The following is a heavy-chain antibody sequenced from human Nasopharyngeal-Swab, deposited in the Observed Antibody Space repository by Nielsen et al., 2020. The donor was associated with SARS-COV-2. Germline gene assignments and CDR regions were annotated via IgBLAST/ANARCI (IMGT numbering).Heavy chain of an antibody. CDR3: ARGWERWLRSPGNAFDI. V-gene: IGHV1-69*02. CDR2: IIPILGIA. Sequence: WVRQAPGQGLEWMGRIIPILGIANYAQKFQGRVPITADKSTSTAYMELSSLRSEDTSVYYCARGWERWLRSPGNAFDIWGQGTMVTVSS. J-gene: IGHJ3*02. D-gene: IGHD5-24*01.